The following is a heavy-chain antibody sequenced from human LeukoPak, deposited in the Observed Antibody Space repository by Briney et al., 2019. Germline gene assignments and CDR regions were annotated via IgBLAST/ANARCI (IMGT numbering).Heavy chain of an antibody. V-gene: IGHV3-23*01. CDR3: AKVASDYYGSGSFSDWFDP. CDR1: GFTFANYA. D-gene: IGHD3-10*01. CDR2: ISGSGGST. Sequence: GGSLRLSCAASGFTFANYAMSWVRQAPGKGLEWVSAISGSGGSTNYADSVKGRFTISRDNSKNTLYLQMNSLRAEDTAVYYCAKVASDYYGSGSFSDWFDPWGQGTLVTVSS. J-gene: IGHJ5*02.